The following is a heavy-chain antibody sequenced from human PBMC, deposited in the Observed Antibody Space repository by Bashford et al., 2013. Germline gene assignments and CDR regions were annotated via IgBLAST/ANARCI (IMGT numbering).Heavy chain of an antibody. J-gene: IGHJ4*02. D-gene: IGHD4-17*01. CDR3: ARRAVTTTLYYFDY. V-gene: IGHV1-46*03. Sequence: AQKFQGRVTMTRDTSTSTVYMELSSLRSEDTAVYYCARRAVTTTLYYFDYWGQGTLVTVSS.